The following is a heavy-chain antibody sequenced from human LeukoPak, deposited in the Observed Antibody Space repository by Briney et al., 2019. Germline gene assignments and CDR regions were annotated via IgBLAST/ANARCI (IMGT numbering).Heavy chain of an antibody. CDR3: ARDEWLRLSYYGMDV. V-gene: IGHV4-38-2*02. J-gene: IGHJ6*02. CDR2: IYYSGST. D-gene: IGHD5-12*01. CDR1: GYSINSGYY. Sequence: SETLSLTCTVSGYSINSGYYWSWIRQPPGKRLEWIGSIYYSGSTYSNPSLKSRVTISVDTSKNQFSLKLSSVTAADTAVYYCARDEWLRLSYYGMDVWGQGTTVTVSS.